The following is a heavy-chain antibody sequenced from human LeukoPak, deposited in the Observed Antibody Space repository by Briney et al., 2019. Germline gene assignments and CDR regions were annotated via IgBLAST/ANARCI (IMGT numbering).Heavy chain of an antibody. Sequence: SETLSLTCTVSLNSTTGNFWRWVRQPPGKGLEWIGEIHRSGSTNYNPSLQSRVTISIDRSKNQIALELSSVTAADTAVYYCAREIVGGFNPGAYWGQGTLVTVSS. D-gene: IGHD1-14*01. CDR1: LNSTTGNF. V-gene: IGHV4-4*02. CDR2: IHRSGST. CDR3: AREIVGGFNPGAY. J-gene: IGHJ4*02.